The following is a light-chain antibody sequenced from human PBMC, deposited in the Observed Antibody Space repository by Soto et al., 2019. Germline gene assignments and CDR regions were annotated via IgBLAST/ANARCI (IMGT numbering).Light chain of an antibody. CDR2: KAS. J-gene: IGKJ1*01. CDR3: QQDGSSSPWT. Sequence: DIQMTQSPSTLSASVGDRVTITCRASQSISSWLAWYQQKPGRAPKLLIYKASSLETGVPSRFSGSGSGTEFTLITSSLQPDDFASYYCQQDGSSSPWTFGQGTKVEIK. V-gene: IGKV1-5*03. CDR1: QSISSW.